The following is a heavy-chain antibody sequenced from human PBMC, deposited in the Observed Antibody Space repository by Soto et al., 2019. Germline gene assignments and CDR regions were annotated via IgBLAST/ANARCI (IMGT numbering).Heavy chain of an antibody. CDR1: GFTFSRYW. J-gene: IGHJ3*02. D-gene: IGHD5-18*01. V-gene: IGHV3-7*01. Sequence: GGSRRLSWGASGFTFSRYWMNWVRQAPGKGLEWVANIKQDGTEKNYVDSVKGRFTISRDNARNSLYLQMDSLRAEDTAVYFCARGDTPMITGMDSFDIWGQGTMVTVSS. CDR2: IKQDGTEK. CDR3: ARGDTPMITGMDSFDI.